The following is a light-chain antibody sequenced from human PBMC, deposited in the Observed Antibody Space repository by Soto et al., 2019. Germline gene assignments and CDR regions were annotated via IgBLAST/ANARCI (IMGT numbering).Light chain of an antibody. Sequence: QSALTQPPSASGTPGQRVTISCSGSSSNIGSNTVNWYQQLPGTAPKLLIYSNNQRPSGVPDRFSGSKSGTSASLAISGLQSEDEADYYCAAWDDSLNALLFGGGTKLTVL. CDR1: SSNIGSNT. V-gene: IGLV1-44*01. CDR2: SNN. J-gene: IGLJ2*01. CDR3: AAWDDSLNALL.